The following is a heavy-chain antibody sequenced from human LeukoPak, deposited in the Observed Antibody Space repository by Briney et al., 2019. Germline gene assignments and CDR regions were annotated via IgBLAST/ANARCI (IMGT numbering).Heavy chain of an antibody. Sequence: PGGPLRLSCEASGFTFSGSAMHWVRQASGKGLEWVGRIRSKANSYATAFAASVKGRFTISRDDSKNTAYLQMNSLKTEDTAVYYCTSLITMVRGVIGLLNVNWGQGTLVTVSS. CDR1: GFTFSGSA. CDR2: IRSKANSYAT. V-gene: IGHV3-73*01. D-gene: IGHD3-10*01. J-gene: IGHJ4*02. CDR3: TSLITMVRGVIGLLNVN.